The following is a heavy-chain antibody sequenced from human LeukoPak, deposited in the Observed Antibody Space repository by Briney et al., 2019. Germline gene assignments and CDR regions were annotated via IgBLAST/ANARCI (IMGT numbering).Heavy chain of an antibody. CDR1: GATFSTYG. J-gene: IGHJ3*02. D-gene: IGHD3-10*01. CDR2: ISYDGSEK. CDR3: ARDLLDTMVRGAEPDAFDI. V-gene: IGHV3-30*03. Sequence: GGSLRLSCGASGATFSTYGMHWGRQAPGKGLEWVALISYDGSEKYYVDSVKGRFTISRDNSKNTLYLQMNSLRAEDTAVYYCARDLLDTMVRGAEPDAFDIWGQGTMVTVSS.